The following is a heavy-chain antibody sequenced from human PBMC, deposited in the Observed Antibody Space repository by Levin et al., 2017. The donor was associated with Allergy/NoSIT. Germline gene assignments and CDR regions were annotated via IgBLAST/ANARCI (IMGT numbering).Heavy chain of an antibody. CDR3: ARYRVVASSGTFYYYGMAV. V-gene: IGHV4-59*13. J-gene: IGHJ6*02. D-gene: IGHD2-15*01. Sequence: SLQTLSLPCLVSGASISSSHWSWIRQPPGKGLEWVGYIYYSGSTKYNPSLKSRATMSVDTSKNQFSLTLKSVTAADTAVYFCARYRVVASSGTFYYYGMAVWGQGTTVTVSS. CDR2: IYYSGST. CDR1: GASISSSH.